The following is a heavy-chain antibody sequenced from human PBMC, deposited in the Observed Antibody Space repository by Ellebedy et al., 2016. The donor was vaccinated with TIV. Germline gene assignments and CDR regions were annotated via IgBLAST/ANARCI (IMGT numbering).Heavy chain of an antibody. CDR3: ARHPLTTDYALYYYYGMDV. CDR2: IDPSDSYT. Sequence: GESLKISXKGSGYSFTSYWIGWVRQMPGKGLEWMGRIDPSDSYTNYSPSFQGHVTISADKSISTAYLQWSSLKASDTAMYYCARHPLTTDYALYYYYGMDVWGQGTTVTVSS. CDR1: GYSFTSYW. J-gene: IGHJ6*02. D-gene: IGHD4-17*01. V-gene: IGHV5-10-1*01.